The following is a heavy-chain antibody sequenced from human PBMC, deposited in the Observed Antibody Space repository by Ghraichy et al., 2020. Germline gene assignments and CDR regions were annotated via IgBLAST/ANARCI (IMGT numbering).Heavy chain of an antibody. CDR1: GGSFSGYY. D-gene: IGHD2-21*02. CDR3: ARHGLGHVVVTGPHLVAFAI. V-gene: IGHV4-34*01. J-gene: IGHJ3*02. Sequence: SETLSLTCAVYGGSFSGYYWSWIRQPPGKGLEWIGEINHSGSTNYNPSLKSRVTISVDTSKNQFSLKLSSVTAADTAVYYCARHGLGHVVVTGPHLVAFAICAHGTMVTVSS. CDR2: INHSGST.